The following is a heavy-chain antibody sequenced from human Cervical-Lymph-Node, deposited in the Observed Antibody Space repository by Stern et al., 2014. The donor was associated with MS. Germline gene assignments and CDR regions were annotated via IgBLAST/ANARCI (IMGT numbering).Heavy chain of an antibody. CDR3: ARDWDGSSRWFDP. J-gene: IGHJ5*02. CDR1: GGSISNGVYY. CDR2: IHSSGST. Sequence: QVQLQESGPGLVKPSQTLSLTCTVSGGSISNGVYYWSWIRQHPGKGLEWIGHIHSSGSTYYNPSLKSRVTISVDTSKNQFSLKLSYVTAADTAVYYCARDWDGSSRWFDPWGQGTLVTVSS. D-gene: IGHD6-6*01. V-gene: IGHV4-31*03.